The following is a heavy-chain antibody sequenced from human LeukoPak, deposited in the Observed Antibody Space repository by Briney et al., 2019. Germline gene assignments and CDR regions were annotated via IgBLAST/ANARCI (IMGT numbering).Heavy chain of an antibody. CDR3: ARLRVAAAGTYFDY. J-gene: IGHJ4*02. CDR2: INHSGST. Sequence: SETLSLTCAVYGGSFSGYDWSWIRQPPGKGLEWIGEINHSGSTNYNPSLKSRVTISVDTSKNQFSLKLSSVTAADTAVYYCARLRVAAAGTYFDYWGQGTLVTVSS. D-gene: IGHD6-13*01. CDR1: GGSFSGYD. V-gene: IGHV4-34*01.